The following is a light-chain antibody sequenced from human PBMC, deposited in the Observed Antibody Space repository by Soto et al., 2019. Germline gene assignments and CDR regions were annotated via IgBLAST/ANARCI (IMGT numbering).Light chain of an antibody. CDR3: QQYNNWPRT. CDR2: GAS. J-gene: IGKJ5*01. V-gene: IGKV3-20*01. CDR1: QSVSNNY. Sequence: EIVLTQSPGTLSLSTGERATLSCRASQSVSNNYLAWYQQKPGQAPRLLIYGASNRATGIPDRFSGSGSGTDFTLTISRLEPEDFAVYYCQQYNNWPRTFGQRTRLAI.